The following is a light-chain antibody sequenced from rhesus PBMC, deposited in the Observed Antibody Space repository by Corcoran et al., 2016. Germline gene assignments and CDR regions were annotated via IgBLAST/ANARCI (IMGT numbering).Light chain of an antibody. V-gene: IGLV2S9*01. CDR1: SSDIGVYND. J-gene: IGLJ1*01. CDR2: DVS. CDR3: FSYRSGSTYI. Sequence: QSALAQPPSVSKSLGQSVTISCPGTSSDIGVYNDVSWYQQHPGTAPRLLIYDVSKRPSGVSDRFSGSKSCNSASLTISGIQAEDEADYYCFSYRSGSTYIFVAGTRLTVL.